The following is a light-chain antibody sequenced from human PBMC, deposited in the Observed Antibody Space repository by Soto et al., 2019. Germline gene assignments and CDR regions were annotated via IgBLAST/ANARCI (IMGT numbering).Light chain of an antibody. V-gene: IGLV1-44*01. Sequence: QSVLTQPPSASGTPGQRVTISCSGISSNIGSNSVNWYQQLPGTAPKLLMFSDSQRPSGVPDRFSGSKSGTSASLAISGLQSEDEADYFCAARDDSPNGRVFGGGTKLTVL. J-gene: IGLJ3*02. CDR3: AARDDSPNGRV. CDR1: SSNIGSNS. CDR2: SDS.